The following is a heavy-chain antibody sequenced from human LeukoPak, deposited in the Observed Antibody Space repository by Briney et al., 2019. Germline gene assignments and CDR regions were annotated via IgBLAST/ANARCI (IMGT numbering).Heavy chain of an antibody. CDR3: ARGSWGEIAGRKSFEF. D-gene: IGHD6-6*01. CDR1: EYTFTSYD. CDR2: MNPNSGNT. J-gene: IGHJ4*02. Sequence: GASVTVSCKASEYTFTSYDINWVRQATGQGLEWMGWMNPNSGNTGYAQKFHGRVTMTRVTSIRTAYMELNNLTSEDTAVYYCARGSWGEIAGRKSFEFWGQGSLVTVSS. V-gene: IGHV1-8*01.